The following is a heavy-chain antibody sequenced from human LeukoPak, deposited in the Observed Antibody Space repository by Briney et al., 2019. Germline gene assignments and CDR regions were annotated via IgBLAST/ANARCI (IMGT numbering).Heavy chain of an antibody. J-gene: IGHJ4*02. V-gene: IGHV3-7*01. CDR2: IKQDESEK. CDR1: GFTFSNYW. D-gene: IGHD4-11*01. Sequence: GGSLRLSCVVSGFTFSNYWMSWVRQPPGKGLEWVANIKQDESEKYYVDSVKGRFIISRDNAKNSLYLQMNSLRAEDTAVYYCARGSAVTANNFDFWGQGTLVTVSS. CDR3: ARGSAVTANNFDF.